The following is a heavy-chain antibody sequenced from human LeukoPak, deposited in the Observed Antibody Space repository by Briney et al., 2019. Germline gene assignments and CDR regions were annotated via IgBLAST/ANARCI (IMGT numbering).Heavy chain of an antibody. CDR1: GFTFSSYS. J-gene: IGHJ4*02. V-gene: IGHV3-21*01. D-gene: IGHD3-10*01. CDR2: ISSSSSYI. CDR3: AREYYYGSGSYYIPLPFDY. Sequence: AGGSLRLSCAASGFTFSSYSMNWVRQAPGKGLEWVSSISSSSSYIYYADSVKGRFTISRDNAKNSLYLQMNSLRAEDTAVHYCAREYYYGSGSYYIPLPFDYWGQGTLVTVSS.